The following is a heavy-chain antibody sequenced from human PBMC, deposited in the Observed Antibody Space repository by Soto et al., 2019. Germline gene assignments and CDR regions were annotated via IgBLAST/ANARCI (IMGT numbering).Heavy chain of an antibody. J-gene: IGHJ5*02. CDR3: ARVVKGGYYYDSSGRKSWFDP. CDR2: ISAYNGNT. V-gene: IGHV1-18*01. Sequence: ASVKVSCKASGYTFTSYGISWVRQAPGQGLEWMGWISAYNGNTNYAQKLQGRVTMTTDTSTSTAYMELRSLRSDDTAVYYCARVVKGGYYYDSSGRKSWFDPWAQGDLVTFSS. CDR1: GYTFTSYG. D-gene: IGHD3-22*01.